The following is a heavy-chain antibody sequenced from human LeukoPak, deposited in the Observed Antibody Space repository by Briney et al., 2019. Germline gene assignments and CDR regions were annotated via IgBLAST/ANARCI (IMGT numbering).Heavy chain of an antibody. D-gene: IGHD5-18*01. CDR3: VRSRYNYGFDS. CDR2: IYHSGST. CDR1: GDSISGSKW. V-gene: IGHV4-4*02. Sequence: SGTLSLTCDDSGDSISGSKWWNWVRQPPGKGLEWIGGIYHSGSTNYNPSLKSRVTMSVDKSKNQFSLKLSSVTAADTAVFYCVRSRYNYGFDSWGQGSLVTVSS. J-gene: IGHJ4*02.